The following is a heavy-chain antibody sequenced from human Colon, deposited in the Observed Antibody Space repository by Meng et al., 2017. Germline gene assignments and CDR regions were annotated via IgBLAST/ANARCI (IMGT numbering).Heavy chain of an antibody. Sequence: EVQLVESGGGLVKPGGSLRLSCAASGFTFISYSMNWVRQAPGKGLEWVSSVSSNSYYIYYAGSVEGRFTISRDNAKNSLYLQMNSLRAEDTAVYYCARAEYGDLDFDHWGQGTLVTVSS. CDR3: ARAEYGDLDFDH. J-gene: IGHJ4*02. CDR1: GFTFISYS. CDR2: VSSNSYYI. D-gene: IGHD4-17*01. V-gene: IGHV3-21*06.